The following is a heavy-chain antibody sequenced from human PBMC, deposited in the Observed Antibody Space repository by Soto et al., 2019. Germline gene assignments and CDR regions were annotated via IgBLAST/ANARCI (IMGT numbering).Heavy chain of an antibody. Sequence: EVQLVESGGGLIQPGGSLRLSCAASGFIVSSNYMTWVRQAPGKGLEWVSVIYSDGSAYYAGSVKGRFTISRDNSKNTLHLQMNSLRAEDTAVYYCASTPGDRTRAHWFDPWGQATLVTVSS. J-gene: IGHJ5*02. CDR3: ASTPGDRTRAHWFDP. D-gene: IGHD2-21*02. CDR2: IYSDGSA. CDR1: GFIVSSNY. V-gene: IGHV3-53*01.